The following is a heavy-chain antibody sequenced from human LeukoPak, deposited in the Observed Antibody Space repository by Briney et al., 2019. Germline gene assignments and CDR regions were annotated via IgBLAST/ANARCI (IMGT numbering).Heavy chain of an antibody. Sequence: ASVKVSCKASGYTFTSYYMHWVRQAPGQGLEWMGIINPSGGSTSYAQKFQGRVTMTRDMSTSTVYMELSSLRSEDTAVYYCARAYYYDRSGYLDAFDIWGQGTMVTVSS. CDR2: INPSGGST. J-gene: IGHJ3*02. CDR3: ARAYYYDRSGYLDAFDI. CDR1: GYTFTSYY. V-gene: IGHV1-46*01. D-gene: IGHD3-22*01.